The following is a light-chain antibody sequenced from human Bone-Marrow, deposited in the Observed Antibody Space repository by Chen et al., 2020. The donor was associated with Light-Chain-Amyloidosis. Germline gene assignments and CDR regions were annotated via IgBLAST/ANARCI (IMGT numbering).Light chain of an antibody. V-gene: IGKV3-20*01. Sequence: EIVLTQSPGTLFLSPGEGANLSCRASQTISSTYLTWYQQKFGQAPRLLIYGSSSRATGIPDRFTGSGSGTDFTLTINRLEPEDFAMYYCQQYGTSPLTFGGGTKVEIK. J-gene: IGKJ4*01. CDR3: QQYGTSPLT. CDR2: GSS. CDR1: QTISSTY.